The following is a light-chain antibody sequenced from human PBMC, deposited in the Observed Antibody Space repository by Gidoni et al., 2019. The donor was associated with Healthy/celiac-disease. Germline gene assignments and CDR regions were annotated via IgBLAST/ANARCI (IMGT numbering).Light chain of an antibody. V-gene: IGKV1-39*01. CDR3: QQSYSTLT. CDR2: AAS. Sequence: DIQMTQSPPSLSASVGDRVTITCRASQSISSYLNWYQQKPGKAPKLLTYAASSLQSGVPSRFSGSGSGTDFTLTISSLQPEDFATYYCQQSYSTLTFGGGTKVEIK. CDR1: QSISSY. J-gene: IGKJ4*01.